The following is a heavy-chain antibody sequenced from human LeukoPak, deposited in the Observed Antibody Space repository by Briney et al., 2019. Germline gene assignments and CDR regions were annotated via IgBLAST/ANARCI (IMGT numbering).Heavy chain of an antibody. J-gene: IGHJ1*01. CDR3: ATVRKHYYYDSSGQRAGRLEYFQH. CDR1: GGTFSSYA. Sequence: SVKVSCKASGGTFSSYAISWVRQAPGQGLAWMGGIIPIFGTANYAQNFQGRVTITADESTSTAYMELSSLRSEDTAVYYCATVRKHYYYDSSGQRAGRLEYFQHWGQGTLVTVSS. D-gene: IGHD3-22*01. V-gene: IGHV1-69*01. CDR2: IIPIFGTA.